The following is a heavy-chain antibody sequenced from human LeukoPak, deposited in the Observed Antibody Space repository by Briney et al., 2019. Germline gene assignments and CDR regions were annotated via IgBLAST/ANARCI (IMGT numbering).Heavy chain of an antibody. D-gene: IGHD1-1*01. V-gene: IGHV3-7*01. J-gene: IGHJ4*02. CDR1: GFTLSNYW. CDR3: ARGTSVPGTDY. CDR2: INQNGTAK. Sequence: PGGSLRLSCAASGFTLSNYWMNWVRQAPGKGLEWVANINQNGTAKSYADSVKGRFTIARDNAKSSVYLQMNSLRAEDTAMYYCARGTSVPGTDYWGQGTLVTVSS.